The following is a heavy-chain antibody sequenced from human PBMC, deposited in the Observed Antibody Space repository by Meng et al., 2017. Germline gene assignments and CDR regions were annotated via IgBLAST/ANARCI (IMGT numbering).Heavy chain of an antibody. Sequence: GESLKISCAASGFTFSNAWMSWVRQAPGKGLEWVSAISGSGGSTYYADSVKGRFTISRDNSKNTLYLQMNSLRAEDTAVYYCAKDSQISLTYYYDSSGYYGTEYFQHWGQGTLVTVSS. V-gene: IGHV3-23*01. CDR2: ISGSGGST. J-gene: IGHJ1*01. CDR1: GFTFSNAW. CDR3: AKDSQISLTYYYDSSGYYGTEYFQH. D-gene: IGHD3-22*01.